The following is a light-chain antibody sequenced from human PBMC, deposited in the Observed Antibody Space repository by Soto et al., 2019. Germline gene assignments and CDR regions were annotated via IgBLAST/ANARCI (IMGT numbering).Light chain of an antibody. V-gene: IGLV1-44*01. CDR2: SNN. Sequence: QSVLTQPPSASGTPGQRVTISCSGSSSNIGSNTVNWYQQLPGTAPKLLIYSNNQQPSGVPDRFSGSKSGTSASLAISGLQSEDEADYYCAAWDDSLNGPLRVFGTGTKVT. J-gene: IGLJ1*01. CDR1: SSNIGSNT. CDR3: AAWDDSLNGPLRV.